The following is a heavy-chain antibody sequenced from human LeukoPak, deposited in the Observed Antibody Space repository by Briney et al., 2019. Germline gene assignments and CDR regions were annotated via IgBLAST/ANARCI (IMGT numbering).Heavy chain of an antibody. CDR3: ARDALGNYDTSGYLGY. D-gene: IGHD3-22*01. CDR2: IYSGGST. Sequence: PGGSLRLSCAVSGFTVSYNYMSWVRQAPGKGLEWVSVIYSGGSTYYADSVKGRFTISRDNSKNTLFLQMNSLRAEDTAVYYCARDALGNYDTSGYLGYWGQGTLVTVSS. CDR1: GFTVSYNY. J-gene: IGHJ4*02. V-gene: IGHV3-53*01.